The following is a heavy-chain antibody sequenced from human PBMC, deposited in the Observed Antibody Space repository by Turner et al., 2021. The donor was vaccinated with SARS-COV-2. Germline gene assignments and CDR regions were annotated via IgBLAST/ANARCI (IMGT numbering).Heavy chain of an antibody. CDR1: GGSISSHYSF. CDR2: ISFNGSP. J-gene: IGHJ5*02. V-gene: IGHV4-39*01. D-gene: IGHD4-4*01. CDR3: ARATMWSAMTTILFLDFDP. Sequence: QLQLQESGPRLIRPSETLSLTCTVSGGSISSHYSFWGWIRQPPGKGLEWIGKISFNGSPDYNPSLHSRATISVDTCKNQFSLKLTSVTAADTAVYFCARATMWSAMTTILFLDFDPWGMGTLVTVSS.